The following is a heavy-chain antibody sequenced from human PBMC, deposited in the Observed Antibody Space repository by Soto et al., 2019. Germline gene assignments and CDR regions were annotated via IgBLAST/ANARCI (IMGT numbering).Heavy chain of an antibody. CDR3: ARELPGLSYLGY. Sequence: ASVKVSCKASRYVFATPGISWVRQAPRRGLEWMGWITPNNGHTDYARKFQGRLTMTTDSSTSTAYMELRSLRSDDTAVYYCARELPGLSYLGYWGRGTLVTVAS. J-gene: IGHJ4*02. CDR2: ITPNNGHT. V-gene: IGHV1-18*04. D-gene: IGHD3-9*01. CDR1: RYVFATPG.